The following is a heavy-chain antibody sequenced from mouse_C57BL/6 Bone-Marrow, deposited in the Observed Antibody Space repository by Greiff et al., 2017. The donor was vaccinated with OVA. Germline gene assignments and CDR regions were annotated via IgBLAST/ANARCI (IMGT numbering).Heavy chain of an antibody. Sequence: VMLVESGPELVKPGASVKISCKASGYAFSSSWMNWVKQRPGKGLEWIGRIYPGDGDTNYNGKFKGKATLTADKSSSTAYMQLSSLTSEDSAVYFCARSYYGGFFAYWGQGTLVTVSA. CDR3: ARSYYGGFFAY. CDR1: GYAFSSSW. D-gene: IGHD1-1*02. CDR2: IYPGDGDT. V-gene: IGHV1-82*01. J-gene: IGHJ3*01.